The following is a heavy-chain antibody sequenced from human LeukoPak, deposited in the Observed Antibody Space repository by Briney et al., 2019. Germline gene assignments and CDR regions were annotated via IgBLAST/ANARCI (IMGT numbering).Heavy chain of an antibody. V-gene: IGHV4-34*01. J-gene: IGHJ5*02. CDR3: ARVSAAAGTSWFDP. CDR1: GGSFSGYY. CDR2: INHSGST. D-gene: IGHD6-13*01. Sequence: SETLSLTCAVYGGSFSGYYWSWIRQPPARGLEWIGEINHSGSTNYNPSLKSRATISVDTSKNQFSLKLSSVTAADTAVYYCARVSAAAGTSWFDPWGQGTLVTVSS.